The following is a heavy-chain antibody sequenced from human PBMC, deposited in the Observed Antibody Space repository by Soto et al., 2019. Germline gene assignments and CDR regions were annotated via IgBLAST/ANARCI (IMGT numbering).Heavy chain of an antibody. D-gene: IGHD3-10*01. J-gene: IGHJ4*02. CDR3: ARRWGEGRVDY. CDR1: GGSISSSNW. CDR2: ICDSGST. Sequence: QVQLQESGPGLVKPSGTLSLTCAVSGGSISSSNWWSWVRQPPGKGLQWIGEICDSGSTNYIPSLKSRVTISVDKSRNQFSLKLRSVTAADPAVYYCARRWGEGRVDYWGQGTLVTVSS. V-gene: IGHV4-4*02.